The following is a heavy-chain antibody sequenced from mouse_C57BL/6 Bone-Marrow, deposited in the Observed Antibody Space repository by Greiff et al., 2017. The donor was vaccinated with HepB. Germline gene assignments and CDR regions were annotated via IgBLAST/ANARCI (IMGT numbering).Heavy chain of an antibody. CDR1: GFTFSSYG. CDR3: ARHRPLITTFFDY. V-gene: IGHV5-6*01. J-gene: IGHJ2*01. CDR2: ISSGGSYT. D-gene: IGHD1-1*01. Sequence: EVHLVESGGDLVKPGGSLKLSCAASGFTFSSYGMSWVRQTPDKRLEWVATISSGGSYTYYPDSVKGRFTISRDNAKNTLYLQMSSLKSEDTAMYYCARHRPLITTFFDYWGQGTTLTVSS.